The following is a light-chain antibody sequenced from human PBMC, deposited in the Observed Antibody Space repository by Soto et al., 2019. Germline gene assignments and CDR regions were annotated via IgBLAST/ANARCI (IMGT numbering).Light chain of an antibody. V-gene: IGKV2-28*01. CDR3: MQALQTPYT. Sequence: DIVMTQSPLSLPVTPGEPASISCRSSQSLVHSNGNTFFDWYLQKPGQSPQLLIYWGSNRASVVPDRFSGSGSGTDFTLKITRVEAEDVGVYYCMQALQTPYTFGQGTKLEIK. CDR1: QSLVHSNGNTF. J-gene: IGKJ2*01. CDR2: WGS.